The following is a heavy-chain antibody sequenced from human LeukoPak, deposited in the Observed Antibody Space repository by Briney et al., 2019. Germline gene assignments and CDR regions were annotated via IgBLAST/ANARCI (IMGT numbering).Heavy chain of an antibody. J-gene: IGHJ4*02. V-gene: IGHV5-51*01. CDR2: ISPGNSDT. Sequence: GESLKISCKASGYIFTNFWIGWVRQIPGKGLEWMGIISPGNSDTKYRPSFQGQVTMSADKSINTAYLQWSSLKASDSAMYYCARLISSSWYEFDFWGQGTLVTVSS. CDR1: GYIFTNFW. CDR3: ARLISSSWYEFDF. D-gene: IGHD6-13*01.